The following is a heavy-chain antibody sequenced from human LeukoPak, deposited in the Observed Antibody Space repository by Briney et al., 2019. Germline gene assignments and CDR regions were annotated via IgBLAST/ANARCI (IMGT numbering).Heavy chain of an antibody. CDR2: IIPNSGGT. J-gene: IGHJ4*02. Sequence: ASVKVSFKASGYTFTGYFMHWVRQAPGQGLEWMGWIIPNSGGTNYAHSFQGRISMTSDTSISTAYLELSRLRSDDTAVYYCARGYCSGGGCYFAYWGQGTLVTVSS. V-gene: IGHV1-2*07. CDR3: ARGYCSGGGCYFAY. CDR1: GYTFTGYF. D-gene: IGHD2-15*01.